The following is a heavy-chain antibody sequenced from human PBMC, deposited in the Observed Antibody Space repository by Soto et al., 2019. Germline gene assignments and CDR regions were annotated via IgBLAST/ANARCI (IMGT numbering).Heavy chain of an antibody. D-gene: IGHD5-12*01. CDR2: ISSSSSTI. V-gene: IGHV3-48*01. J-gene: IGHJ4*02. CDR1: GFTFSSYS. Sequence: EVQLVVSGGGLVQPGGSLRLSCAASGFTFSSYSMNWVRQAPGKGLEWVSYISSSSSTIYYADSVKGRFTISRDNAKNSLYLQMNSLRAEDTAVYYCASQSSEWLLFASWGQGTLVTVSS. CDR3: ASQSSEWLLFAS.